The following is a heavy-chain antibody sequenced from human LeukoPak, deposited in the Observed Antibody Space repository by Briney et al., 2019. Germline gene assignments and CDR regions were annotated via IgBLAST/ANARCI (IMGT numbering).Heavy chain of an antibody. V-gene: IGHV3-7*01. J-gene: IGHJ5*02. D-gene: IGHD4-17*01. CDR1: GFTFSSYC. CDR2: ISKDGSEI. CDR3: VKDDDCGDYSGWFDP. Sequence: TGGSLRLSCAASGFTFSSYCMSWVRQAPGKGLEWVSNISKDGSEIDYVDSVKGRFTISRDNAKNSLYLQMNSLRAEDTAVYYCVKDDDCGDYSGWFDPWGQGTLVTVSS.